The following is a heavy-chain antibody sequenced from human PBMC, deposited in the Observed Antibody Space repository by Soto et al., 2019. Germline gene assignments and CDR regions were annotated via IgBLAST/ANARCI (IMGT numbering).Heavy chain of an antibody. J-gene: IGHJ4*02. CDR2: IYWDDDN. CDR1: GISRSSSGVV. V-gene: IGHV2-5*02. D-gene: IGHD2-15*01. Sequence: QITLKKSGPTLVKSTQTLTPTCTFSGISRSSSGVVVWWLRQPPGKALERLALIYWDDDNRYSPSLKSRRTITKDTSKNQVVLTMTNMDPVDTATYYCAHSGPGGVVVVAATGRFDYWGQGTLVTVSS. CDR3: AHSGPGGVVVVAATGRFDY.